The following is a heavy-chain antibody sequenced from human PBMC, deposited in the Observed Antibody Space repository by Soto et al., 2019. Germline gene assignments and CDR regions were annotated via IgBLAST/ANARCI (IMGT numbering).Heavy chain of an antibody. Sequence: QVQLVESGGGVVQPGRSLRLSCVGSGFPFWHYGMHWVRQAPGKGLEWVAVIWSDGKKESYADFVKGRFAISRDNFKDTLYLQMNSLRAEDTAVYYCARDRDGGWFHMEVWGQGTTV. V-gene: IGHV3-33*01. J-gene: IGHJ6*02. CDR1: GFPFWHYG. CDR3: ARDRDGGWFHMEV. CDR2: IWSDGKKE. D-gene: IGHD6-19*01.